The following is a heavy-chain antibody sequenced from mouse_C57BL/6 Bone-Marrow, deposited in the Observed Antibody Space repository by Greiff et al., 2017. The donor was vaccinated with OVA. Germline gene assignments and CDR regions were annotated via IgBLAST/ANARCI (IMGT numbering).Heavy chain of an antibody. CDR1: GYSFTGYF. J-gene: IGHJ3*01. CDR3: ARFYSNRAWFAY. D-gene: IGHD2-5*01. V-gene: IGHV1-37*01. Sequence: VQLKESGPELVKPGASVKISCKASGYSFTGYFMNWVKQSHGQSLEWIGRINPYNGDTFYNQKFKGKATLTVDKSSSTAHMELLSLTSEDSAVDYCARFYSNRAWFAYWGQGTLVTVSA. CDR2: INPYNGDT.